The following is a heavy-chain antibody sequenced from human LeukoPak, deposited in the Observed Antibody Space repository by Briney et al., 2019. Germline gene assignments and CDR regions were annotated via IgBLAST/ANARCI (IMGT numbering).Heavy chain of an antibody. CDR2: IYTSGST. CDR3: ANLNWNGDFDY. J-gene: IGHJ4*02. CDR1: GGSISSYY. D-gene: IGHD1-20*01. V-gene: IGHV4-4*09. Sequence: SETLSLTCTVSGGSISSYYWSWIRQPPGKGLEWIGYIYTSGSTNYNPSLKSRVTISVDTSKNQFSLKLSPVTAADTAVYYCANLNWNGDFDYWGQGTLVTVSS.